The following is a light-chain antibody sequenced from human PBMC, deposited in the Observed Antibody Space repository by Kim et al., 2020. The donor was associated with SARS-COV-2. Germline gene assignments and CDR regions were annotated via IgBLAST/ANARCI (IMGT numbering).Light chain of an antibody. Sequence: QAVVTQEPSLIVSPGGTVTLTCGSSTGSVTSGHHAYWFQHKPGQAPRTLIYETSNKHSWTPARFSGSLLGGKVALTLSCAQPEDEAEYYCLLAYGGARVFGGGTQLTVL. CDR3: LLAYGGARV. J-gene: IGLJ3*02. V-gene: IGLV7-46*01. CDR2: ETS. CDR1: TGSVTSGHH.